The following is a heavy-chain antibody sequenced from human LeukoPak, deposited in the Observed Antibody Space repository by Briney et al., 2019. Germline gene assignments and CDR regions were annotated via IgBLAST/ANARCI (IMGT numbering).Heavy chain of an antibody. J-gene: IGHJ4*02. D-gene: IGHD3-16*02. CDR3: ARGPTYDYVWGSYRSSSYFDY. Sequence: SVKVSCKASGGTFSSYAISWVRQAPGQGLGWMGGIIPIFGTANYAQKFQGRVTITADKSTSTAYMELSSLRSEDTAVYYCARGPTYDYVWGSYRSSSYFDYWGQGTLVTVSS. CDR1: GGTFSSYA. CDR2: IIPIFGTA. V-gene: IGHV1-69*06.